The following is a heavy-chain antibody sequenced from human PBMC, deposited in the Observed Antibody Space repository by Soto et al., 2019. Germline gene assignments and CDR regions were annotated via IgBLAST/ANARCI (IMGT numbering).Heavy chain of an antibody. CDR2: IDWDDDK. CDR1: GFSLSTSGMR. CDR3: AKTGTDGAWFDP. V-gene: IGHV2-70*04. D-gene: IGHD1-1*01. J-gene: IGHJ5*02. Sequence: SGPTLVNPTQTLTLTCTFSGFSLSTSGMRVSWIRQPPEKALEWLARIDWDDDKYYRTSMRTRLTISKDTSKNQVVLTMTNMDPVDTATYYCAKTGTDGAWFDPWGQGTLVTVSS.